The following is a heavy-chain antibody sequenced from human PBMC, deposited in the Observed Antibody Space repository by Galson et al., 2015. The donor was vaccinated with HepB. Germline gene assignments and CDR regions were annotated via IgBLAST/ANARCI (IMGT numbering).Heavy chain of an antibody. CDR1: GFTFSSYG. Sequence: SLRLSCAASGFTFSSYGMHWVRQAPGKGLEWVAVIWYDGSNKYYADSVKGRFTISRDNSKNTLYLQMNSLRAEDTAVYYCARDTLWGGAYYDFWSGYYTGGVDYWGQGTLVTVSS. V-gene: IGHV3-33*01. CDR3: ARDTLWGGAYYDFWSGYYTGGVDY. D-gene: IGHD3-3*01. J-gene: IGHJ4*02. CDR2: IWYDGSNK.